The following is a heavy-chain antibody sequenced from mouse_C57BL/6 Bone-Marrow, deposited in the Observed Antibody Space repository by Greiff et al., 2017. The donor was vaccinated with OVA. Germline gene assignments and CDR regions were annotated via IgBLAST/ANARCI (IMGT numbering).Heavy chain of an antibody. CDR3: ARGDGNYDY. D-gene: IGHD2-1*01. Sequence: VQLQQSGPGLVKPGASVKISCKASGYTFTDYYMNWVKQSHGKSLEWIGDINPNNGGTSYNQKFKGKATLTVDKSSSTAYMELRSLTSEDSAVYYCARGDGNYDYWGQGTTLTVSS. CDR1: GYTFTDYY. CDR2: INPNNGGT. J-gene: IGHJ2*01. V-gene: IGHV1-26*01.